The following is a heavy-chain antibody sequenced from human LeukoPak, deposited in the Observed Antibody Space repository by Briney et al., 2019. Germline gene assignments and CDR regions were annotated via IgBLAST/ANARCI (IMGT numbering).Heavy chain of an antibody. CDR1: GYTFTSYG. J-gene: IGHJ6*02. Sequence: ASVKVSCKASGYTFTSYGISWVRQAPGQGLEWMGWISAYNGNTNYAQKLQGRVTMTTDTSTSTAYMELRSLRSDDTAVYYCAREKHQWELLSEPYYYGMDVWGQGTTVTVSS. CDR3: AREKHQWELLSEPYYYGMDV. V-gene: IGHV1-18*01. D-gene: IGHD1-26*01. CDR2: ISAYNGNT.